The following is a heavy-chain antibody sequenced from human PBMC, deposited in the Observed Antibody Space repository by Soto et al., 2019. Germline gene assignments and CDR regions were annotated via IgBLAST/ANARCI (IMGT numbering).Heavy chain of an antibody. CDR1: GFSFSTYW. CDR3: AKGGHIDF. Sequence: ESGGGLVQPGGSLRLSCVASGFSFSTYWMSWVRQVPGTGLEWVANIKADGSETHYVDSVRGRFTISRDNAKTSLYLQVNSLRAEDTAVYYCAKGGHIDFCGQGTLVNVSS. J-gene: IGHJ4*02. V-gene: IGHV3-7*03. D-gene: IGHD3-16*01. CDR2: IKADGSET.